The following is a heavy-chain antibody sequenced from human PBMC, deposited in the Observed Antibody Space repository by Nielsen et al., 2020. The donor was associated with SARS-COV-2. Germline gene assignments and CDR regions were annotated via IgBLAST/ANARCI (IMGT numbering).Heavy chain of an antibody. V-gene: IGHV1-18*01. J-gene: IGHJ5*02. Sequence: ASVKVSCKASGYTFTSYGISWVRQSPGQGLEWMGWISAYNGNTNYAQKLQGRVTMTTDTFTSTAYMELRSLRSDDTAVYYCARDTPGPRNAFRFDPWGQGTLVTVSS. CDR1: GYTFTSYG. D-gene: IGHD2-15*01. CDR2: ISAYNGNT. CDR3: ARDTPGPRNAFRFDP.